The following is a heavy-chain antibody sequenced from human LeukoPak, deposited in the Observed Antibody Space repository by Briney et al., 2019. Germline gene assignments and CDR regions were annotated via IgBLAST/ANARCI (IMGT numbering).Heavy chain of an antibody. V-gene: IGHV1-24*01. D-gene: IGHD2-2*01. CDR2: VDLEDGET. Sequence: GAAGKVSCTVSGYTLTELSMQWVRHATGKGLEWMGCVDLEDGETIYAQEFQCRVTMTDDTSTATAYLELSSMRSEDTAVYYWAALNIVVVPAADTYNFDYWGQGTLVTVSS. CDR1: GYTLTELS. J-gene: IGHJ4*02. CDR3: AALNIVVVPAADTYNFDY.